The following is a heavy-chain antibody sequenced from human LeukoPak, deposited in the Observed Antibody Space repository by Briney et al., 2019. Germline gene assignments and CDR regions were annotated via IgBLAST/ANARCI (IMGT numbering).Heavy chain of an antibody. Sequence: GSLRLSCAASGFTFSDYYMSWIRQAPGKGLEWVSYISRSGSTIYYADSVEGRFTISRNNAKNSLYLQMNSLRAEDTAVYYCARVPIAVAGTHYYYYMDVWGKGTTVTVSS. CDR1: GFTFSDYY. CDR2: ISRSGSTI. D-gene: IGHD6-19*01. J-gene: IGHJ6*03. CDR3: ARVPIAVAGTHYYYYMDV. V-gene: IGHV3-11*01.